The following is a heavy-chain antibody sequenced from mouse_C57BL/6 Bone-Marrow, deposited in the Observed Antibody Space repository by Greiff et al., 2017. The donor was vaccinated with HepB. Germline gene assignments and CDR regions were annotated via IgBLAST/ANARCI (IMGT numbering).Heavy chain of an antibody. CDR2: IWRGGST. CDR3: AKPYYDYDWFAY. V-gene: IGHV2-5*01. CDR1: GFSLTSYG. D-gene: IGHD2-4*01. Sequence: QVQLQQSGPGLVQPSQSLSITCTVSGFSLTSYGVHWVRQSPGKGLEWLGVIWRGGSTDYNAAFMSRLGITKDNSKSQVFFKMNSLQADDTAIYYCAKPYYDYDWFAYWGQGTLVTVSA. J-gene: IGHJ3*01.